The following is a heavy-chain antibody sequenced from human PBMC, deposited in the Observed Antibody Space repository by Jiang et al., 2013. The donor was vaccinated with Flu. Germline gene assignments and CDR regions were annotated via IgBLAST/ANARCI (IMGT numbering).Heavy chain of an antibody. Sequence: SGLVKPSQTLSLTCAVSGGSVNSGGYSWSWVRQPPGKGLEWIGYIFHSGSTFSNPSLKSRVTISIDRSKNQFSLNLTSVTAADTATYYCARGNSGSAPGFDYWGQGTLVRVSS. V-gene: IGHV4-30-2*01. CDR2: IFHSGST. J-gene: IGHJ4*02. CDR1: GGSVNSGGYS. D-gene: IGHD2-21*01. CDR3: ARGNSGSAPGFDY.